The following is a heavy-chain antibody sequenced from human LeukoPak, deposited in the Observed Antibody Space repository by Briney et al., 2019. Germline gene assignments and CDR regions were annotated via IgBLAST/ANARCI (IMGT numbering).Heavy chain of an antibody. CDR3: ARDSSYYDILTGYQDY. CDR1: GYTFTGYY. Sequence: GASVKVSCKASGYTFTGYYMHWVRQAPGQGLEWMGWINPNSGGTNYAQKFQGRVTMARDTSISTAYMELSRLRSDDTAVYYCARDSSYYDILTGYQDYWGQGTLVTVSS. D-gene: IGHD3-9*01. V-gene: IGHV1-2*02. J-gene: IGHJ4*02. CDR2: INPNSGGT.